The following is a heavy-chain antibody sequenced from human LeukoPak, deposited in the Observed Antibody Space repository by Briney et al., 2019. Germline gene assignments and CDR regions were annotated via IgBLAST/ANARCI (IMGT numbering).Heavy chain of an antibody. CDR3: ARVGWPSAGYYYYYYMDV. CDR2: ISGSGGST. Sequence: GGSLRLSCAASGFTFSSYAMSWVRQAPGKGLEWVSAISGSGGSTYYADSVKGRFTISRDNSKNTLYLQMNSLRAEDTAVYYCARVGWPSAGYYYYYYMDVWGKGTTVTVSS. V-gene: IGHV3-23*01. J-gene: IGHJ6*03. CDR1: GFTFSSYA. D-gene: IGHD6-19*01.